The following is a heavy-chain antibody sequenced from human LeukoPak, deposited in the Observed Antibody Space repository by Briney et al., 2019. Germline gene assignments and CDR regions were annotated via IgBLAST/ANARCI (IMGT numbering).Heavy chain of an antibody. CDR1: GSTFSSYW. CDR3: ARLGYCSSTSCYREVFDY. V-gene: IGHV3-7*01. J-gene: IGHJ4*02. CDR2: IKQDGSEK. D-gene: IGHD2-2*03. Sequence: QPGGSLRLSCAASGSTFSSYWMSWVRQAPGKGLEWVANIKQDGSEKYYVDSVKGRFTISRDNAKNSLYLQMNSLRAEDTAVYYCARLGYCSSTSCYREVFDYWGQGTLVTVSS.